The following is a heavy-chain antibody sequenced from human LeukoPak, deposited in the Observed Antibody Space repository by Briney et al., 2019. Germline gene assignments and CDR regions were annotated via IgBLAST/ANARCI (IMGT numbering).Heavy chain of an antibody. CDR3: ARVGYSGSYRYLYYFDY. J-gene: IGHJ4*02. V-gene: IGHV1-2*02. CDR1: GYTFTGYY. Sequence: ASVTVSCKASGYTFTGYYMHWVRQAPGQGLEGMGWINPNRGGTNYAQKFQGRVTMTRVTAISIAYMELSRRRSDDTAVYYCARVGYSGSYRYLYYFDYWGQGTLVTVSS. D-gene: IGHD1-26*01. CDR2: INPNRGGT.